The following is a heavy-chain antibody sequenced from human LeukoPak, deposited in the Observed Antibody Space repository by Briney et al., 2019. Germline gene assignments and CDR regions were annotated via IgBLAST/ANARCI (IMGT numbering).Heavy chain of an antibody. CDR2: IYYSGET. CDR1: GGSISSRSYY. V-gene: IGHV4-39*02. CDR3: ARTVGTHRFDY. J-gene: IGHJ4*02. D-gene: IGHD4-23*01. Sequence: ETLSLTCAVSGGSISSRSYYWGWIRQPPGKELEWIGSIYYSGETHYNPSLHSRVVMSVDTSNNHFSLKLTSVTAPDTAVYYCARTVGTHRFDYWGQGTLVTVSS.